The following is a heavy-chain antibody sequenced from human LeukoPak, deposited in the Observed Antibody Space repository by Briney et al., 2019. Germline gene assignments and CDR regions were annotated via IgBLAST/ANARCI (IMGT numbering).Heavy chain of an antibody. D-gene: IGHD3-10*01. CDR3: ARGHPYYYGLGSQHQGNWFDP. Sequence: ASVKVSCKASGYTFTSYGISWVRQAPGQGLEWMGWISAYNGNTNYAQKLQGRVTMTTDTSTSTAYMELRSLRSDDTAVYYCARGHPYYYGLGSQHQGNWFDPWGQGTLVTVSS. CDR1: GYTFTSYG. CDR2: ISAYNGNT. J-gene: IGHJ5*02. V-gene: IGHV1-18*01.